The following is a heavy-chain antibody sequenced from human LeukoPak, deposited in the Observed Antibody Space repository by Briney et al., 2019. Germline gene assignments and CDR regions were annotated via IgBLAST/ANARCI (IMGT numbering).Heavy chain of an antibody. CDR3: AKGGTSSSSAGTPFDY. D-gene: IGHD6-6*01. V-gene: IGHV3-30*02. J-gene: IGHJ4*02. CDR2: IRYDGGSK. CDR1: EFTFSSYG. Sequence: GGSLRLSCAASEFTFSSYGMHWVRQAPGKGLEWLAFIRYDGGSKSYADSMKGRFTISRDNSKNTVYLQMNSLRAEDTAVYYCAKGGTSSSSAGTPFDYWGQGTLVTVSS.